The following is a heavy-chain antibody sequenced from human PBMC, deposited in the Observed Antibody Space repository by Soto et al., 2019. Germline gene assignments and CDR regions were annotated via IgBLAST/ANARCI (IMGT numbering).Heavy chain of an antibody. CDR3: ARDRKHYYDSSGYFDY. J-gene: IGHJ4*02. CDR1: GGTFSSYA. D-gene: IGHD3-22*01. CDR2: IIPIFGTA. Sequence: SVKVTCKASGGTFSSYASSWERQAPGQGLEWMGGIIPIFGTANYAQKFQGRVTITADESTSTAYMELSSLRSEDTAVYYCARDRKHYYDSSGYFDYWGQGTLVTSPQ. V-gene: IGHV1-69*13.